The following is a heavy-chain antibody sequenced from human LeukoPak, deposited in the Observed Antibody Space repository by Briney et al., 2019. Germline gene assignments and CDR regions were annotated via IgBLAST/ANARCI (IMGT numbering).Heavy chain of an antibody. J-gene: IGHJ5*02. CDR3: ARGPWFDP. V-gene: IGHV4-30-4*08. Sequence: SQTLSLTCTVSGGSISSGDYYWSWIHQPPGKGLEWIGEINHSGSTNYNPSLKSRVTISVDTSKNQFSLKLSSVTAADTAVYYCARGPWFDPWGQGTLVTVSS. CDR1: GGSISSGDYY. CDR2: INHSGST.